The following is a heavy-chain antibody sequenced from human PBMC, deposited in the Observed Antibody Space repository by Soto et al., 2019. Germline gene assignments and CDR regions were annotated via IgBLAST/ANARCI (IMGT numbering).Heavy chain of an antibody. CDR1: GFTFSSYA. D-gene: IGHD3-3*01. J-gene: IGHJ5*02. Sequence: GGSLRLSCAASGFTFSSYAMHWVRQAPGKGLEWVAVISYDGSNKYYADSVKGRFTISRDNSKNTLYLQMNSLRAEDTAVYYCARGDYDFWSGENWFDPWGQGTLVTVSS. CDR3: ARGDYDFWSGENWFDP. CDR2: ISYDGSNK. V-gene: IGHV3-30-3*01.